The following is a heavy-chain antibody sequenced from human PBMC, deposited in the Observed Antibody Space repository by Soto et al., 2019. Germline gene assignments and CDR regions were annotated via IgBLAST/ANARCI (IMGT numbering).Heavy chain of an antibody. Sequence: PSETLSLTCTVSGGSISSYYWSWIRQPPGKGLEWIGYIYYFGSTNYNPSLKSRVTISVDTFKSQLTLKLTSVTAADRAVYYCARHSPDFDWLSQFDYWGQGTLVTVSS. CDR1: GGSISSYY. CDR2: IYYFGST. V-gene: IGHV4-59*08. J-gene: IGHJ4*02. CDR3: ARHSPDFDWLSQFDY. D-gene: IGHD3-9*01.